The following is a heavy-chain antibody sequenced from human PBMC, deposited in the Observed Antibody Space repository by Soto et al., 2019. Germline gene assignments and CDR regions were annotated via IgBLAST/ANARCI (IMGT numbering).Heavy chain of an antibody. CDR2: IIVSNGSP. Sequence: QVQLVQSGAEVKEPGASVRVSCKASGYTFTSHTLHWARQAPGQGLEWMGWIIVSNGSPRYAPQFQGRVTFGRDTSATTAYMELSSLTSEDTAVYYCAREPEDGVPGDYLGQGTLVVVSS. J-gene: IGHJ4*02. D-gene: IGHD3-3*01. V-gene: IGHV1-3*01. CDR3: AREPEDGVPGDY. CDR1: GYTFTSHT.